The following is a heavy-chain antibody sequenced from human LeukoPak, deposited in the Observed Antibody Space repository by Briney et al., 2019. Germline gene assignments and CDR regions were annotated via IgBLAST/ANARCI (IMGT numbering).Heavy chain of an antibody. J-gene: IGHJ4*02. D-gene: IGHD2-2*02. CDR3: AKDCRSYTPYYFDC. CDR2: IRGSGGST. CDR1: GFTFSSYA. V-gene: IGHV3-23*01. Sequence: GGSLRLSCAASGFTFSSYAMRGVRQPRGRGLEWVSAIRGSGGSTYYADSVKGRFTISRDNSKNTLYLQMNSLRAEDTAVYYCAKDCRSYTPYYFDCWGQGTLVTVSS.